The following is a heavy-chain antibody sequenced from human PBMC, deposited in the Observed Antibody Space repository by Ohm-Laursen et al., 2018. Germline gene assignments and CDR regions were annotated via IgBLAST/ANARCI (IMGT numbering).Heavy chain of an antibody. CDR3: ARGSPYRAIFDY. D-gene: IGHD4-11*01. V-gene: IGHV4-34*01. CDR2: INHSVST. J-gene: IGHJ4*02. Sequence: SDTLSLTWAVSGGSFSGYYWSWIRQPPGKGLEWIGEINHSVSTNYNPSLKSRVTISVDTSKNQFSLKLSSVTAADTAVYYFARGSPYRAIFDYWGQGTLVTVSS. CDR1: GGSFSGYY.